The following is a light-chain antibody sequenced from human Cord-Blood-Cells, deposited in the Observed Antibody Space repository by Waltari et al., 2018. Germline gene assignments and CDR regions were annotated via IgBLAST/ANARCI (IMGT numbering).Light chain of an antibody. J-gene: IGKJ2*01. CDR2: AAS. CDR3: QQSYSTPHT. Sequence: DIQMTQPPSSLSASVGTRVTITCRASQSISSYLNWYQQKPGKAPKLLIYAASSLQSGVPSRFSGSGSGTDFTLTISSLQPEDFATYYCQQSYSTPHTFCQRTKLDIK. CDR1: QSISSY. V-gene: IGKV1-39*01.